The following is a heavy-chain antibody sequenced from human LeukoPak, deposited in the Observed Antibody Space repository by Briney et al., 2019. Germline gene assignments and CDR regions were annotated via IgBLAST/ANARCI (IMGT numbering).Heavy chain of an antibody. J-gene: IGHJ4*02. CDR1: GFTFSSYG. D-gene: IGHD6-19*01. V-gene: IGHV3-30*18. Sequence: GALRLSCAASGFTFSSYGMHWVRQAPGKGLEWVAVISYDGSNKYYADSVKGRFTISRDNSKHTLYLQMNSLSGEDTAVYYCAKQGIAVADYWGQGTLVTVSS. CDR3: AKQGIAVADY. CDR2: ISYDGSNK.